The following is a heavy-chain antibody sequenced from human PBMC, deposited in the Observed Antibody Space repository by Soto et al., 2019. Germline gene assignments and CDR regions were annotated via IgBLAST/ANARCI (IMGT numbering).Heavy chain of an antibody. Sequence: GGSLRLSCAASGFTFSSYAMSWVRQAPGKGLEWVSAISGSGGSTYYADSVKGRFTISRDNSKNTLYLQMNSLRAEDTAVYYCAKDIGGDNWNYVVRYFDWLFAFDYWGQGTLVTVSS. V-gene: IGHV3-23*01. D-gene: IGHD3-9*01. CDR1: GFTFSSYA. J-gene: IGHJ4*02. CDR3: AKDIGGDNWNYVVRYFDWLFAFDY. CDR2: ISGSGGST.